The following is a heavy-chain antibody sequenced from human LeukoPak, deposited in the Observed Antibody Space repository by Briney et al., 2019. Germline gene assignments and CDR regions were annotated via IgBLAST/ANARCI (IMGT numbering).Heavy chain of an antibody. V-gene: IGHV4-61*02. D-gene: IGHD6-6*01. CDR2: IYYSGST. J-gene: IGHJ4*02. Sequence: SQTLSLTCTVSGGSISSGSYYWSWIRQPAGKGLEWIGRIYYSGSTYYNPSLKSRATISVDTSKNQFSLKLSSVTAADTAVYYCARRSSGIAARRDFDYWGQGTLVTVSS. CDR1: GGSISSGSYY. CDR3: ARRSSGIAARRDFDY.